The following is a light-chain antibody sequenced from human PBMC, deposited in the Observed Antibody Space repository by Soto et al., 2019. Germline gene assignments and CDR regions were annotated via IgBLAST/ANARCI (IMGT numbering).Light chain of an antibody. J-gene: IGLJ1*01. CDR1: SSDVGGYNY. CDR2: EVS. Sequence: QSALTQPASVSGSPGQSITISCTGTSSDVGGYNYVSWYQQHPGKAPKLMIYEVSNRPSGVSNRFSGSKSDNTASLTISGLQAAVEADYYCSSYTSSSTYVFGTGTQLAVL. V-gene: IGLV2-14*01. CDR3: SSYTSSSTYV.